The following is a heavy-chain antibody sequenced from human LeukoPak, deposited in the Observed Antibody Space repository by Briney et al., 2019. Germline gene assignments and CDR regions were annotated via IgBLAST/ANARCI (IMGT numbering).Heavy chain of an antibody. V-gene: IGHV7-4-1*02. Sequence: ASVKVSCKASGYTFTNYAINWVRQAPGQGLEWMGWINTNTGNPTYAQGFTGWFVFSLDTSGSTAYLQISSLKAEDTAVYYCARDSTGTTEYGMDVWGQGTTVTVSS. CDR3: ARDSTGTTEYGMDV. CDR2: INTNTGNP. D-gene: IGHD1-1*01. CDR1: GYTFTNYA. J-gene: IGHJ6*02.